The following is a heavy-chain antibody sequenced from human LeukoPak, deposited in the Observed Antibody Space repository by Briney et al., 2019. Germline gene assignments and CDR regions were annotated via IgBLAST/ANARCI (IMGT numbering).Heavy chain of an antibody. CDR1: GFTFSSYA. CDR2: ISYDGSNK. CDR3: AKNIGGFDY. V-gene: IGHV3-30*04. J-gene: IGHJ4*02. Sequence: GGSLRLSCAASGFTFSSYAMHWVRQAPGKGLEWVAVISYDGSNKYYADSVKGRFTISRDNSKNTLYLQMNSLRAEDTAVYYCAKNIGGFDYWGQGTLVTVSS. D-gene: IGHD4-23*01.